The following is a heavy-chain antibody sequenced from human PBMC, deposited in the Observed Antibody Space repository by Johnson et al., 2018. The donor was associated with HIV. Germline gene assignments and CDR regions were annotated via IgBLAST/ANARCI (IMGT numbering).Heavy chain of an antibody. CDR2: LSYDGGNK. Sequence: QVQLVESGGGVVQPGRSLRISCAASGFTFSNYAMHWVRQAPGKGLEWVAVLSYDGGNKYYADSVKGRFTISRDNSKNTLYLQMNSLRAEDTAVYYCTTDQVGRNFGGKHHIWGQGTMVTVSS. CDR1: GFTFSNYA. J-gene: IGHJ3*02. V-gene: IGHV3-30-3*01. CDR3: TTDQVGRNFGGKHHI. D-gene: IGHD3-10*01.